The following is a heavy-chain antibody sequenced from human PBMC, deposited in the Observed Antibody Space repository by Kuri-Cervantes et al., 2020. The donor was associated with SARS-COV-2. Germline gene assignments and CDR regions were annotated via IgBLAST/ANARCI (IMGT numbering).Heavy chain of an antibody. Sequence: SVKVSCKASGGTFSSYAISWVRQAPGQGLEWMGGIIPIFGTANYAQKFQGRVTITADESTSTAYMGLSSLRSEDTAVYYCARDTWRSPAAITGSIDPWGQGTLVTVSS. CDR1: GGTFSSYA. V-gene: IGHV1-69*13. CDR3: ARDTWRSPAAITGSIDP. D-gene: IGHD2-2*01. CDR2: IIPIFGTA. J-gene: IGHJ5*02.